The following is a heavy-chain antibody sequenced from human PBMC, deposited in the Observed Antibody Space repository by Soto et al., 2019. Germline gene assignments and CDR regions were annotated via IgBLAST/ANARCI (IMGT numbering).Heavy chain of an antibody. D-gene: IGHD3-10*01. V-gene: IGHV3-53*01. Sequence: EVQLVESGGGLIQPGGSLRLSCAVSGLTVSSYYWTWVRQAPGKGLEWVSLIYSDGRTYYTDSVKGRFTISRDDYKNTLYLQMNTLSGEDTAVYFCSRVFASGSYFADHWGQGTLVTVSS. CDR2: IYSDGRT. J-gene: IGHJ5*02. CDR1: GLTVSSYY. CDR3: SRVFASGSYFADH.